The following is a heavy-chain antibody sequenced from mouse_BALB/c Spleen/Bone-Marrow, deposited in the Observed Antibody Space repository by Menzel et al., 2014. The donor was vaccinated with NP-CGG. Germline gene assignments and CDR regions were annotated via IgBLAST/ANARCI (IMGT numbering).Heavy chain of an antibody. V-gene: IGHV5-4*02. CDR3: ARGGQLGAMDY. CDR2: ISDGGSYT. J-gene: IGHJ4*01. CDR1: GFTFSDYY. Sequence: EVQLVESGGGLVKPGGSLKLSCAASGFTFSDYYMYWVRRTPEKRLEWVATISDGGSYTYYPDSVKGRFTISRDNAKNNLYLQMSSLKSEDTAMYYCARGGQLGAMDYWGQGTSVTVSS. D-gene: IGHD3-2*01.